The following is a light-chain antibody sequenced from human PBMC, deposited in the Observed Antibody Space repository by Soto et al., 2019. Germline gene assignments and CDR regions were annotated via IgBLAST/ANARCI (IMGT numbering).Light chain of an antibody. CDR1: SSNIGRTS. V-gene: IGLV1-44*01. CDR2: SDN. Sequence: QSVLTQAPSTSGTPGQRVTISCSGSSSNIGRTSVNWYQQLPGTAPKLVMYSDNQRPSGVPDRFSASKSGTSASLAISGLQPEDEAESYCAAWDDSLNGVVFGGGTKVTVL. CDR3: AAWDDSLNGVV. J-gene: IGLJ2*01.